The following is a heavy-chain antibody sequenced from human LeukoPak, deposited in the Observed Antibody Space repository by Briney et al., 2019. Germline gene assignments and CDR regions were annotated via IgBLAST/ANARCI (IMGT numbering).Heavy chain of an antibody. CDR2: ISWDGGST. Sequence: GGSLRLSCAASGFTFSSYWMHWVRQAPGKGLVWVSRISWDGGSTGYADSVKGRFTISRDNAKNTLYLQMNSLRAEDTAVYYCERDPVTTTLDWFDPWGQGTLVTVSS. J-gene: IGHJ5*02. D-gene: IGHD4-17*01. V-gene: IGHV3-74*01. CDR3: ERDPVTTTLDWFDP. CDR1: GFTFSSYW.